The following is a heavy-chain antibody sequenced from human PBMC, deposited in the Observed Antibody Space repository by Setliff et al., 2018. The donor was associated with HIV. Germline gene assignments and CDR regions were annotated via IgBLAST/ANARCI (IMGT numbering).Heavy chain of an antibody. CDR1: GFTFNSYG. CDR3: AKGASLVPRRPHFCYFDY. Sequence: GGSLRLSCAASGFTFNSYGIHWVRQAPGKGLEWVALIWYDASKKEYSDSVKGRFTISRDNSKNTLYLQMNRLRADDTAIYYCAKGASLVPRRPHFCYFDYWGQGALVTVSS. CDR2: IWYDASKK. V-gene: IGHV3-33*06. J-gene: IGHJ4*02. D-gene: IGHD3-16*02.